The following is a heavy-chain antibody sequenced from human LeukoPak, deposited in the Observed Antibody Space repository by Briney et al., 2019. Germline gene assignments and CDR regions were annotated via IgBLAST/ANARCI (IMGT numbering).Heavy chain of an antibody. D-gene: IGHD1-26*01. J-gene: IGHJ4*02. CDR3: ARWEVGATMFDY. Sequence: PSETLSLTCTVSGGSISSSSYYWGWIRQPPGKGLEWIGSIYYSGSTYYNPSLKSLVTISVDKSKNQFYLKLSSVTDADTAVYYCARWEVGATMFDYWGQGTLVTVSS. CDR1: GGSISSSSYY. CDR2: IYYSGST. V-gene: IGHV4-39*01.